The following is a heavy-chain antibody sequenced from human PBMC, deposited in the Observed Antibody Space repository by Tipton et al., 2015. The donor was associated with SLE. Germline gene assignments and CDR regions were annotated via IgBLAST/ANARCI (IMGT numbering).Heavy chain of an antibody. CDR2: ISGSGGST. J-gene: IGHJ6*02. CDR3: ATRQIYYFYGMDV. V-gene: IGHV3-23*01. Sequence: AVSGITFSRHAMTWVRQAPGKGLEWVSIISGSGGSTEYADSMKGRFTISRDNSKNTLYLQMKSLRAEDTAVYYCATRQIYYFYGMDVWGQGTTVIVSS. CDR1: GITFSRHA.